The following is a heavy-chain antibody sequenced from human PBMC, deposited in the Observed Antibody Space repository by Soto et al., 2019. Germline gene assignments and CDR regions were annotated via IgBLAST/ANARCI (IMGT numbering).Heavy chain of an antibody. J-gene: IGHJ6*03. CDR1: GFTFSDYY. CDR2: ISSSGSTI. CDR3: ARDAPKQDLWCGELSASYYMDV. Sequence: QVQLVESGGGLVKPGGSLRLSCAASGFTFSDYYMSWIRQAPGKGLEWVSYISSSGSTIYYADSVKGRFTISRDNAKNSLYRQMNSLRVEDTAVYYCARDAPKQDLWCGELSASYYMDVWGKGTTVTVSS. V-gene: IGHV3-11*01. D-gene: IGHD3-10*01.